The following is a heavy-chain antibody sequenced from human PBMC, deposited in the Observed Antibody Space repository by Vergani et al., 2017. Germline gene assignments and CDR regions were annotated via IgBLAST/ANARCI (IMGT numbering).Heavy chain of an antibody. CDR2: ISAYNGNT. Sequence: QVQLVQSGAEVKKPGASVKVSCKASGYTFTSYGISWVRQAPGQGLEWMGWISAYNGNTNYAQKLQGRVTMTTDTSTSTAYMELRSLRSDDTAVYYCARDLLGYCSGGSCYSADYWGQGTLGTASS. J-gene: IGHJ4*02. CDR1: GYTFTSYG. CDR3: ARDLLGYCSGGSCYSADY. D-gene: IGHD2-15*01. V-gene: IGHV1-18*01.